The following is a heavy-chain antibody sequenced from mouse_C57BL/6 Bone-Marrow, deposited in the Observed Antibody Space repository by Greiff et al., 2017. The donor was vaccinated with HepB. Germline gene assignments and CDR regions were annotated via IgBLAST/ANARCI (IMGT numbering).Heavy chain of an antibody. CDR3: ARLRYGAMDY. V-gene: IGHV1-72*01. CDR2: IDPNSGGT. D-gene: IGHD1-1*01. Sequence: QVQLQQSGAELVKPGASVKLSCKASGYTFTSYWMHWVKQRPGRGLEWIGRIDPNSGGTKYNEKFKSKATLTVDKPSSTAYMQISSLTSEDSAVYYCARLRYGAMDYWGQGTSVTVSS. J-gene: IGHJ4*01. CDR1: GYTFTSYW.